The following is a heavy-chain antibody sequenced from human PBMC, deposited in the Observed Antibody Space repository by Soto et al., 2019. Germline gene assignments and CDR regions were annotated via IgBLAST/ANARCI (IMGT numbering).Heavy chain of an antibody. J-gene: IGHJ5*02. CDR2: IIPILGIA. CDR3: ARDARSSFDWFDP. CDR1: GGTFSSYT. Sequence: QVQPVQSGAEVKKPGSSVKVSCKASGGTFSSYTISWVRQAPGQRLEWMGRIIPILGIANYAQKFQGRVTITADKSTSTAYMELSSLRSEDTAVYYCARDARSSFDWFDPWGQGTLVTVSS. V-gene: IGHV1-69*08.